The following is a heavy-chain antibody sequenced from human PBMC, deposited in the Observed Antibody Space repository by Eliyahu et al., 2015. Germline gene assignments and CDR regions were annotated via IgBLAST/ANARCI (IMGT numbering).Heavy chain of an antibody. Sequence: QVTLKESGPVLVKPTETLTLTCTVSGXSLSXAXMGVSXIRQPPGKALXXLAHIFSNDEKSYSTSLKSRLTISKDTSKSQVVLTMTNMDPVDTATYYCARVYDSSGYSLDYWGQGTLVTVSS. V-gene: IGHV2-26*01. CDR3: ARVYDSSGYSLDY. CDR2: IFSNDEK. J-gene: IGHJ4*02. D-gene: IGHD3-22*01. CDR1: GXSLSXAXMG.